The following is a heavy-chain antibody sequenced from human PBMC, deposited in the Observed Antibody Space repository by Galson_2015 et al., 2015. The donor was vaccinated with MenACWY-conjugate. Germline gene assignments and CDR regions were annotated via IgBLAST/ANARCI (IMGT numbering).Heavy chain of an antibody. CDR1: GYIFTSYG. CDR3: ARDPYDFWGGYYTGIDY. Sequence: SVKVSCKASGYIFTSYGISWVRQAPGQGLEWMGWISAYNGNTNYAQKLQGRVTMTTDTSTSTAYMELRSLRSDDTAVYYCARDPYDFWGGYYTGIDYWGQGTLVTVSS. J-gene: IGHJ4*02. V-gene: IGHV1-18*01. CDR2: ISAYNGNT. D-gene: IGHD3-3*01.